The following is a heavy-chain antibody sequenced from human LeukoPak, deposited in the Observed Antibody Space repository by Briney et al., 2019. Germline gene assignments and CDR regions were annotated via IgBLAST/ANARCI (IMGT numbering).Heavy chain of an antibody. V-gene: IGHV3-30*04. D-gene: IGHD6-13*01. Sequence: PGRSLRLSCAASGFTFSSYAMHWVRQAPGKGLEWVAVISYDGSNKYYADSVKGRFTISRDNSKNTLYLQMNSLRAEDTAVYYCARDVIAAADYGMDVWGQGTTVTVPS. CDR3: ARDVIAAADYGMDV. J-gene: IGHJ6*02. CDR2: ISYDGSNK. CDR1: GFTFSSYA.